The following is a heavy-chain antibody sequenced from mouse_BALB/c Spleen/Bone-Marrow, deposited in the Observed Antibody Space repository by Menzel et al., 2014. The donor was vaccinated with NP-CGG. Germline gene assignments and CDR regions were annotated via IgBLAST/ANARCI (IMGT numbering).Heavy chain of an antibody. CDR1: GYTFTSYY. CDR2: IYPGNVNT. V-gene: IGHV1S56*01. J-gene: IGHJ2*01. D-gene: IGHD2-4*01. CDR3: ARGITTRGGDC. Sequence: QVHVKQSGPELVKPGASVRISCKASGYTFTSYYMHWVKQRPGQGLEWIGWIYPGNVNTQYNEKFMGKATLTADKSSSTAYMQLSSLTSEDSAVYFCARGITTRGGDCWGQGTTLTVSS.